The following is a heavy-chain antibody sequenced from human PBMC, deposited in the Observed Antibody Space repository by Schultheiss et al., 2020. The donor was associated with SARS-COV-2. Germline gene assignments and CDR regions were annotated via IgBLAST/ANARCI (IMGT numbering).Heavy chain of an antibody. CDR3: ARHYSGYSSGWYAFDY. Sequence: SETLSLTCAVSGGSISSSNWWSWVRQPPGKGLEWIGEIYHSGSTSYNPSLKSRLSMSVDTSKNQFSLKLSSVTAADTAVYYCARHYSGYSSGWYAFDYWGQGTLVTVSS. J-gene: IGHJ4*02. V-gene: IGHV4-4*02. CDR2: IYHSGST. D-gene: IGHD6-19*01. CDR1: GGSISSSNW.